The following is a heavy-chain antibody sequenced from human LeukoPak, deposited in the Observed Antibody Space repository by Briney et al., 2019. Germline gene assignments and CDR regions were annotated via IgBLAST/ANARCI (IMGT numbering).Heavy chain of an antibody. V-gene: IGHV3-23*01. Sequence: PGGPLRLSCSVSGFPFSSYVMSWVRQAPGKGLEWVSAISGSGGSTYYADSVKGRFTISRDNSKNTLYLQMNSLRDEDTAVYYCAKFEFGFWGQGTLVTVSS. J-gene: IGHJ4*02. CDR1: GFPFSSYV. D-gene: IGHD3-16*01. CDR3: AKFEFGF. CDR2: ISGSGGST.